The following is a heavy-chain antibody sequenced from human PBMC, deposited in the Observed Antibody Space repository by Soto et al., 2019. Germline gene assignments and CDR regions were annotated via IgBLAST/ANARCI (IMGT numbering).Heavy chain of an antibody. CDR2: ISSSGSTI. Sequence: PGGSLRLSCAASGFTFSSYEMNWVRQAPGQGLEWVSYISSSGSTIYYADSVKGRFTISRDNAKNSLYLQMNSLRAEDTAVYYCAREVNQYYYYGMDVWGQGTTVTVSS. CDR3: AREVNQYYYYGMDV. CDR1: GFTFSSYE. V-gene: IGHV3-48*03. J-gene: IGHJ6*02.